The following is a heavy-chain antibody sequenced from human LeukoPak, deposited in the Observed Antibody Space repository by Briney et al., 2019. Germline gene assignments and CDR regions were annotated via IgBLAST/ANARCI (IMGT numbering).Heavy chain of an antibody. CDR1: GGSISSSSYY. CDR2: IFYSGST. J-gene: IGHJ5*02. Sequence: SETLSLTCTVSGGSISSSSYYWAWIRQPPGKGLEWIGSIFYSGSTYYNPSLKSRVTISVDTSKNQFSLKVNSVTAADTAVYYCARQRWDLTTYNWFDPWGQGTLVTVSS. CDR3: ARQRWDLTTYNWFDP. D-gene: IGHD4-17*01. V-gene: IGHV4-39*01.